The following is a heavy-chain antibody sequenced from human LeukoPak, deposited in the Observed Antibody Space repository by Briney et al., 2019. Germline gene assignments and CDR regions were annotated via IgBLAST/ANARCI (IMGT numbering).Heavy chain of an antibody. CDR1: GFTFSSHG. CDR2: TSSDGGNK. J-gene: IGHJ4*02. CDR3: AKAGGSGSYQNTPFDY. V-gene: IGHV3-30*18. D-gene: IGHD3-10*01. Sequence: GGSLRLSCVASGFTFSSHGMHWVRQAPGKGLEWVAVTSSDGGNKYYADSVKGRFTISRDNSKNTLYLQMNSLRAEDTAVYYCAKAGGSGSYQNTPFDYWGQGTLVTVSS.